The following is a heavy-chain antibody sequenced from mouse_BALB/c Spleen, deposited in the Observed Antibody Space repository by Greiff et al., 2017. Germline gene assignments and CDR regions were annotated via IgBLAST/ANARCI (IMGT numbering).Heavy chain of an antibody. J-gene: IGHJ2*01. Sequence: QVQLQQPGAELVKPGASVKMSCKASGYTFTSYNMHWVKQTPGQGLEWIGAIYPGNGDTSYNQKFKGKATLTADKSSSTAYMQLSSLTSEDSAVYYCARGNYYRYDEGDFDYWGQGTTLTVSS. D-gene: IGHD2-14*01. CDR2: IYPGNGDT. CDR1: GYTFTSYN. CDR3: ARGNYYRYDEGDFDY. V-gene: IGHV1-12*01.